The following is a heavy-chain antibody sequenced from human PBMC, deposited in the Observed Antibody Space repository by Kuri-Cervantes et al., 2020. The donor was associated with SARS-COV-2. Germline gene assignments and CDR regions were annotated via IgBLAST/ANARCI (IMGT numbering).Heavy chain of an antibody. CDR1: GFTFSNYA. D-gene: IGHD2-21*01. CDR2: LGGSGDVT. Sequence: LSLTCAASGFTFSNYAMSWVRQAPGKGLEWVSGLGGSGDVTYYADSVKGRFTISRDNSQNTLYLHMKSLRSEDTAMYYCAKDRVGVQDFWGQGTLVTVSS. J-gene: IGHJ4*02. V-gene: IGHV3-23*01. CDR3: AKDRVGVQDF.